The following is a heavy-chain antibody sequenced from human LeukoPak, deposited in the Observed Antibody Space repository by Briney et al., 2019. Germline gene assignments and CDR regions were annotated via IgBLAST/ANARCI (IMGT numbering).Heavy chain of an antibody. V-gene: IGHV3-23*01. CDR1: GFTFSSYA. Sequence: GGPLRLSCAASGFTFSSYAMSWVRQAPGKGLEWVSAISGSGGSTYYADSVKGRFTISRDNSKNTLYLQMNSLRAEDTAVYYCAKDLCSGGSCYVADYWGQGTLVTVSS. D-gene: IGHD2-15*01. CDR3: AKDLCSGGSCYVADY. J-gene: IGHJ4*02. CDR2: ISGSGGST.